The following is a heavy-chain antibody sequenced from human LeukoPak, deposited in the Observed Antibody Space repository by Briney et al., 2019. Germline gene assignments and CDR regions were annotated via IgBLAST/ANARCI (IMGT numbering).Heavy chain of an antibody. CDR3: AKAGRYYYDSSGNPAEYFQH. CDR1: GFTFSSYA. CDR2: ISGSGGST. D-gene: IGHD3-22*01. V-gene: IGHV3-23*01. Sequence: GGSLRLSCAASGFTFSSYAMSWVRKAPGKGLEWVSAISGSGGSTYYADSVKGRFTISRDNSKNTLYLQMNSLRAEDTAVYYCAKAGRYYYDSSGNPAEYFQHWGQGTLVTVSS. J-gene: IGHJ1*01.